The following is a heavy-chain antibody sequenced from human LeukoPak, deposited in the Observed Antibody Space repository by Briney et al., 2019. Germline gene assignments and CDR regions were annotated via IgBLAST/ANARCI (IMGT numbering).Heavy chain of an antibody. CDR2: IIPIFGTA. V-gene: IGHV1-69*05. CDR3: ARDGAPYSAFDI. Sequence: SVKVSCKASGGTFSSYAISWVRQAPGQGLEWMGGIIPIFGTANYAQKFQGRVTITTDESTSTAYMELSSLRSEDTAVYYCARDGAPYSAFDIWGQGTMVTVSS. J-gene: IGHJ3*02. CDR1: GGTFSSYA. D-gene: IGHD2-21*01.